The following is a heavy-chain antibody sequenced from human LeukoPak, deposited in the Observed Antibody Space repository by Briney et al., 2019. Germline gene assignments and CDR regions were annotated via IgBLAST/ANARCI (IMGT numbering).Heavy chain of an antibody. D-gene: IGHD1-26*01. Sequence: GGSLRLSCAASGFPFSSYGMHWVRQAPGKGLEWVAVISYDGSNKYYADSVKGRFTISRDNSKNTLYLQMNSLRAEDTAVYYWARDRYSGTFDYWGEGTLVTVSS. J-gene: IGHJ4*02. CDR3: ARDRYSGTFDY. CDR1: GFPFSSYG. CDR2: ISYDGSNK. V-gene: IGHV3-30*03.